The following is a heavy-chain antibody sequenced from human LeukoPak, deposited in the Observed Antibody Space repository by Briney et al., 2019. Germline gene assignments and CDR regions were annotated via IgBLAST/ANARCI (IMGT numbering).Heavy chain of an antibody. CDR3: ARGIAVAGTRGPYYYYYMDV. J-gene: IGHJ6*03. CDR2: ISAYNGNT. D-gene: IGHD6-19*01. CDR1: GYTFTSYY. V-gene: IGHV1-18*04. Sequence: ASVKVSCKASGYTFTSYYMHWVRQATGQGLEWMGWISAYNGNTNYAQKLQGRVTMTTDTSTSTAYMELRSLRSDDTAVYYCARGIAVAGTRGPYYYYYMDVWGKGTTVTVSS.